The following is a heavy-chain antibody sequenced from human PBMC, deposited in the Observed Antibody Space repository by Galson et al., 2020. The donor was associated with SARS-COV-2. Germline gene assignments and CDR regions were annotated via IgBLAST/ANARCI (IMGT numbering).Heavy chain of an antibody. J-gene: IGHJ5*02. D-gene: IGHD3-10*01. CDR3: ARVVRGVNGRLDP. Sequence: SETLSLTCAVYGGSFSGYYWSWIRQPPGKGLEWIGEINHSGSTNYNPSFKSRVTISVDTSKNQFSLKLSSVTAADTALYYCARVVRGVNGRLDPWGQGTLVTVSS. CDR2: INHSGST. V-gene: IGHV4-34*01. CDR1: GGSFSGYY.